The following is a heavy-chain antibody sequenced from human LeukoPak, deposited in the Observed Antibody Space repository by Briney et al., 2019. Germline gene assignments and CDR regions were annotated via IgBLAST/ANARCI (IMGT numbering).Heavy chain of an antibody. J-gene: IGHJ4*02. CDR1: GFTFSNHG. V-gene: IGHV3-23*01. Sequence: GGSLRLSCAASGFTFSNHGMNWVRQAPGKGLEWLSGVSPPGGGTYYADSVKGRFTISRDDSKNTLSLQMSSLRAEDTAVYYCAKEPSMVRGGNWGQGTLVTVSS. D-gene: IGHD3-10*01. CDR3: AKEPSMVRGGN. CDR2: VSPPGGGT.